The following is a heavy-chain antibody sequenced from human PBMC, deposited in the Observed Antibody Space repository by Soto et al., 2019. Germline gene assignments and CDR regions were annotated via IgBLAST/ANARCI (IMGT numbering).Heavy chain of an antibody. V-gene: IGHV3-9*01. CDR1: GFTFDDYA. J-gene: IGHJ5*02. CDR3: AKDSSSSVDLGWFDP. D-gene: IGHD6-6*01. CDR2: ISWNSGSI. Sequence: GGSLRLSCAASGFTFDDYAMHWVRQAPGKGLEWVSGISWNSGSIGYADSVKGRFTISRDNAKNSLYLQMNSLRAEDTALYYCAKDSSSSVDLGWFDPWGQGTLVTVSS.